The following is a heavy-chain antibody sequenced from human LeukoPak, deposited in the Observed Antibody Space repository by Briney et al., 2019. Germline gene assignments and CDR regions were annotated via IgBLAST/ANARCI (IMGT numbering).Heavy chain of an antibody. CDR1: GFTFSSYS. J-gene: IGHJ4*02. D-gene: IGHD3-16*01. CDR2: ISSSGNYL. Sequence: PGGSLRLSCAASGFTFSSYSMNWVRQAPGKGLEWVSSISSSGNYLYHADSFKGRFTISRDTAKNSLYLQMNILRVEDTAVYYCARPETEGEISGAWGYWGQGTLVTVSS. V-gene: IGHV3-21*01. CDR3: ARPETEGEISGAWGY.